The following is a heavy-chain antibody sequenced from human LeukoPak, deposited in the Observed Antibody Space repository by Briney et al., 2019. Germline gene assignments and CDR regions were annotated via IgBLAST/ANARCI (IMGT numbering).Heavy chain of an antibody. V-gene: IGHV4-59*08. CDR1: GGSISSYY. J-gene: IGHJ4*02. D-gene: IGHD6-13*01. CDR2: IYYSGST. Sequence: SETLSLTCTVSGGSISSYYWSWIRQPPGKGLEWIGYIYYSGSTNYNPSLKSRVTISVDTSKSQFSLKLSSVTAADTAVYYCARLSTFCSSSWYYFDYWGQGTLVTVSS. CDR3: ARLSTFCSSSWYYFDY.